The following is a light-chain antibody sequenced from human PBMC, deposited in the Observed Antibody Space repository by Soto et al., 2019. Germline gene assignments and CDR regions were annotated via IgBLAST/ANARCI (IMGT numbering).Light chain of an antibody. CDR2: EGT. J-gene: IGLJ2*01. Sequence: QSALTQPASVSGSPGQSITISCTGTSSDVGSYDLVSWFQHHPGEAPKLMIYEGTKRPSGVSNRFSGSKSGNTASLTISGLQTEDEADYYCCSYSGSDTMLFGGGTKLTVL. V-gene: IGLV2-23*01. CDR1: SSDVGSYDL. CDR3: CSYSGSDTML.